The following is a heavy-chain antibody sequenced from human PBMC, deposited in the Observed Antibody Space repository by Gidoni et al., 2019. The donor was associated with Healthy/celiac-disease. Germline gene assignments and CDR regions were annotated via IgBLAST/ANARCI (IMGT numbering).Heavy chain of an antibody. CDR2: ISGSGGST. V-gene: IGHV3-23*01. CDR3: AKAGYGWQQLVSYFDY. J-gene: IGHJ4*02. Sequence: EVQLLESGGGLVQPGGSLRLSCAASGFTFSIYAMSWVRQAPGKGLEWVSAISGSGGSTYYADSVKGRFTISRDNSKNTLYLQMNSLRAEDTAVYYCAKAGYGWQQLVSYFDYWGQGTLVTVSS. D-gene: IGHD6-13*01. CDR1: GFTFSIYA.